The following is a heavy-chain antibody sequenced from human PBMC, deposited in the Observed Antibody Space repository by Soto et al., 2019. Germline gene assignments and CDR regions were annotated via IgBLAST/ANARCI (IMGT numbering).Heavy chain of an antibody. CDR3: ARTDYGDYYFDY. J-gene: IGHJ4*02. D-gene: IGHD4-17*01. CDR1: GGTFSSYA. V-gene: IGHV1-69*13. CDR2: IIPIFGTA. Sequence: SVKVSCKASGGTFSSYAISWVRQAPGQGLEWMGGIIPIFGTANYAQKFQGRVTITADESTSTAYMELSSLRSEDTAVYYCARTDYGDYYFDYGGKGILVTVSS.